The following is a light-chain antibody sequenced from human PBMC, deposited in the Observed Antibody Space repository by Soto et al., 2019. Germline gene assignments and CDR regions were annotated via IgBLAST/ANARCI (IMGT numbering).Light chain of an antibody. CDR1: QSIGLG. CDR3: QQYGSSPRT. V-gene: IGKV3-20*01. CDR2: GAS. Sequence: VRTQPPHTLTVPPGERAPRSCRASQSIGLGLAWYQQETGQAPWLLIDGASSRATGIPDRFSGSGSGTDFTLTLSRLEAEDFAVYYCQQYGSSPRTCGQGTKVDIK. J-gene: IGKJ1*01.